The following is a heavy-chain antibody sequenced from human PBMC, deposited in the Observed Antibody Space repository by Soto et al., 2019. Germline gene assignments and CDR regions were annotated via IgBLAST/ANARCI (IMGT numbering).Heavy chain of an antibody. V-gene: IGHV1-69*13. D-gene: IGHD2-15*01. CDR1: GGTFSSYA. CDR3: ARSRCGGSCHIYYYYGMDV. Sequence: ASVKVSCKASGGTFSSYAISWVRQAPGQGLEWMGGIIPIFGTANYAQKFQGRVTITADESTSTAYMELSSLRSEDTAVYYCARSRCGGSCHIYYYYGMDVWGQGTTVTVSS. CDR2: IIPIFGTA. J-gene: IGHJ6*02.